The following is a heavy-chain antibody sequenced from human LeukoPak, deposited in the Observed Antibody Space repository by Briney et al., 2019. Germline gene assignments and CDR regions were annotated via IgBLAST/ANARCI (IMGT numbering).Heavy chain of an antibody. J-gene: IGHJ4*02. V-gene: IGHV3-23*01. CDR3: AKDSSVYHYDSRNLDY. Sequence: GGSLRLFCGASGFTFSSYAMSWVRQAPGKGLEWVSAFSGSCGSTYYADSVKGRFTISRDNSKNTLYLQMNSLRAEDTAVYYCAKDSSVYHYDSRNLDYWGQGTLVTASS. D-gene: IGHD3-22*01. CDR2: FSGSCGST. CDR1: GFTFSSYA.